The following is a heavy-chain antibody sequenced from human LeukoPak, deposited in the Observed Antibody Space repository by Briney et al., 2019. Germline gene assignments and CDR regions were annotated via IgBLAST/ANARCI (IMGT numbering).Heavy chain of an antibody. CDR1: GFTFSSYW. V-gene: IGHV3-7*01. CDR3: ARAPRAYCDNLAYYYGMDV. J-gene: IGHJ6*02. D-gene: IGHD2-21*01. Sequence: GGSLRLSCAASGFTFSSYWMTWVRQAPGKGLEWVANIKEDGSEKLYVDSVKGRFTISRDNANNSLYLQMSSLRAEDTAVYYCARAPRAYCDNLAYYYGMDVWGQGTTVIVSS. CDR2: IKEDGSEK.